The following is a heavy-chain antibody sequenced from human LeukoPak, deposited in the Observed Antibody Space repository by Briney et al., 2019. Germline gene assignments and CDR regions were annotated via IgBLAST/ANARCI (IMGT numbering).Heavy chain of an antibody. D-gene: IGHD3-22*01. J-gene: IGHJ4*02. CDR2: MWYDGNNK. Sequence: PGGSLRLSCAASGFIFHNFGMHWVRQAPGKGLEWLAVMWYDGNNKYYADSVKGRFTISRDVSTNTLYLQMNSLRPDDTAVYFCARSRGYRGRLDDYWGQGTLVTVSS. V-gene: IGHV3-33*01. CDR3: ARSRGYRGRLDDY. CDR1: GFIFHNFG.